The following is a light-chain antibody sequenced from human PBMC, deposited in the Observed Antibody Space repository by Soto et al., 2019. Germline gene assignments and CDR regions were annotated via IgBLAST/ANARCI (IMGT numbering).Light chain of an antibody. J-gene: IGLJ1*01. CDR3: CSYAGSYTYV. Sequence: QSALTQPRSVSGSPGQSVTISCTGTSSDVGGYDYVSWYHQHPGKAPKLIIYDVIKRPSGVPDRFSGSRSGNTASLTISGLQAEDEADYYCCSYAGSYTYVFGPGTKVTVL. CDR2: DVI. CDR1: SSDVGGYDY. V-gene: IGLV2-11*01.